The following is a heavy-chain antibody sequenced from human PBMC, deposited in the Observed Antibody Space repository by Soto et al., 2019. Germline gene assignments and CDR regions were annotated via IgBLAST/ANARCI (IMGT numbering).Heavy chain of an antibody. CDR2: ISSTGTTI. Sequence: GGSLRLSCVASGFTLSYYEMNWVRQAPGKGLEWVSYISSTGTTIYYADSVKGRFTISRDDAKSSLYLQLDSLRVEDTAVYYCARKYSDGYNTWGQGTRFTIAS. CDR3: ARKYSDGYNT. D-gene: IGHD5-12*01. J-gene: IGHJ5*02. CDR1: GFTLSYYE. V-gene: IGHV3-48*03.